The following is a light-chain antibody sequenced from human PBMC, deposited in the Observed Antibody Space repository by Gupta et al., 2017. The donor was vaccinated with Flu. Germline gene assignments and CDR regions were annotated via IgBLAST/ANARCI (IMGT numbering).Light chain of an antibody. CDR3: WQCLQTPLT. CDR2: LAS. V-gene: IGKV2-28*01. CDR1: QSLLHSNGYNY. J-gene: IGKJ4*01. Sequence: DVVMTQSPLSLPVTPGEPASTSCRSSQSLLHSNGYNYLDWYVQKPGQSPQLLIYLASYRASGVPDRFSGSGSGTDFTLKISRVEAEDVGVYYCWQCLQTPLTFGGGTKVEIK.